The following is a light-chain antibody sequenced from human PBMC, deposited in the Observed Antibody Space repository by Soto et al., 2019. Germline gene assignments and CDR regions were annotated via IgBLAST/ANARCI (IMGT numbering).Light chain of an antibody. CDR2: KAS. Sequence: DIQMTQSPSTLSASVGDRVTITCRASQSISSWLAWYQQKPGKAPKLLIYKASSLESGVPSRFSGSGSGTEFILTISSLQPDDFATYYCQQARAFGQGPKVEIK. V-gene: IGKV1-5*03. J-gene: IGKJ1*01. CDR3: QQARA. CDR1: QSISSW.